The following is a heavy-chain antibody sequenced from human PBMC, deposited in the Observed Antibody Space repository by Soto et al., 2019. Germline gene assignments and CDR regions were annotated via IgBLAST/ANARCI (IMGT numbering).Heavy chain of an antibody. CDR1: GGSISSYY. V-gene: IGHV4-59*01. CDR2: IYYSGST. D-gene: IGHD6-6*01. CDR3: ARSEQLVSYYYGMDV. Sequence: SETLSLTCTVSGGSISSYYWSWIRQPPGKGLEWIGYIYYSGSTNYNPSLKSRVTISVDTSKNQFSLKLSSVTAADTAVYYCARSEQLVSYYYGMDVWGQGTTVTVSS. J-gene: IGHJ6*02.